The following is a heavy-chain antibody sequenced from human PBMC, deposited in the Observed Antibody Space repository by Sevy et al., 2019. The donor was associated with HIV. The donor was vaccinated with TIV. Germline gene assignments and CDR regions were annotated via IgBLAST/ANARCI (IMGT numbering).Heavy chain of an antibody. V-gene: IGHV1-18*01. CDR3: ARWGPLMTTPFDY. Sequence: ASVKVSCKTSGYTFTNYTISWVRQAPGRGLEWMGWVSIYNHNTNYAQKFQGRVSMTTDTSTSTAYMELRSLRYDDTAVYYCARWGPLMTTPFDYWGQGTLVTVSS. CDR2: VSIYNHNT. D-gene: IGHD4-17*01. CDR1: GYTFTNYT. J-gene: IGHJ4*02.